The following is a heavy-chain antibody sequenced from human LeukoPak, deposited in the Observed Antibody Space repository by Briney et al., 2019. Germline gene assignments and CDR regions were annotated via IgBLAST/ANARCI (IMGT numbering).Heavy chain of an antibody. CDR1: GYTFTSYG. V-gene: IGHV1-18*01. CDR3: ARRTRGVTDLDY. D-gene: IGHD3-10*01. J-gene: IGHJ4*02. Sequence: ASVKVSCKASGYTFTSYGISWVRQAPGQGLEWMGWISAYNGNTNYAQKLQGRVTMTTDTSTSTAYMELRSLRSDDTAVYHCARRTRGVTDLDYWGQGTLVTVSS. CDR2: ISAYNGNT.